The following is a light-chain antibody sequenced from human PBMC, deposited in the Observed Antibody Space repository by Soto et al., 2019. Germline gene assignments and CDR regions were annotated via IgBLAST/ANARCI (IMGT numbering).Light chain of an antibody. J-gene: IGLJ7*01. CDR1: SSDVGGYNY. V-gene: IGLV2-8*01. CDR3: SSYAGSNNPP. CDR2: EVS. Sequence: QSALTQPPSASGSPGQSVTISCTGTSSDVGGYNYVSWYQQHPGKAPKLMIYEVSKRPSGVPDRFSGSKSGNTASLTVSGLQAEDEADYYCSSYAGSNNPPFGGGTQLTV.